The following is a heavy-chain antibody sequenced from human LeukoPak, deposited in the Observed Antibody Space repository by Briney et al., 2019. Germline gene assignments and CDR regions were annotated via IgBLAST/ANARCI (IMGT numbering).Heavy chain of an antibody. CDR3: ATEGRHCTNGVCYTNYFDY. D-gene: IGHD2-8*01. Sequence: ASVEVSCKVSGYTLTELSMHWVRQAPGKGLEWMGGFDPEDGETIYAQKFQGRVTMTEDTSTDTAYMELSSLRSEDTAVYYCATEGRHCTNGVCYTNYFDYWGQGTLVTVSS. J-gene: IGHJ4*02. CDR1: GYTLTELS. V-gene: IGHV1-24*01. CDR2: FDPEDGET.